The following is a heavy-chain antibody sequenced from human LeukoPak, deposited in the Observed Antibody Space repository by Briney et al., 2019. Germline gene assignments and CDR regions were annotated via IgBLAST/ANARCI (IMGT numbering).Heavy chain of an antibody. CDR2: IDWDDDK. CDR1: GFSLTTSGMC. Sequence: SGPALMKPPQTLTLTCTFPGFSLTTSGMCVSWIRQPPGKALEWLARIDWDDDKYYSTSLRTRLIVSKDTSKNQVVLTMTNMDPVDTATYYCVRTYRSNWRFDPRGQGTLVTVSS. V-gene: IGHV2-70*11. D-gene: IGHD6-13*01. CDR3: VRTYRSNWRFDP. J-gene: IGHJ5*02.